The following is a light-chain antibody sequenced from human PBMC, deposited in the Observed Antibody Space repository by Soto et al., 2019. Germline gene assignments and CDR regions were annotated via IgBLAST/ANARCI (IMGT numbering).Light chain of an antibody. CDR1: QSVSSD. CDR3: QQRSNWPIT. V-gene: IGKV3-15*01. CDR2: GAS. Sequence: EIVMTQSPATLSVSPGERATLSCRASQSVSSDLAWYQHKPGQAPMLLIYGASTRATGIPARFSGRGSGTEFTLTISSLQSVDFAVYYCQQRSNWPITFGQGTRLEIK. J-gene: IGKJ5*01.